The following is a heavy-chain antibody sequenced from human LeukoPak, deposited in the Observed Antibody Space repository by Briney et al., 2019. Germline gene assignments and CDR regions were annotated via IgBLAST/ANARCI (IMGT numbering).Heavy chain of an antibody. J-gene: IGHJ6*02. CDR1: GGTFSSYA. V-gene: IGHV1-69*01. CDR2: IIPIFGTA. CDR3: ARDLGSSSWYYSYGMDV. D-gene: IGHD6-13*01. Sequence: ASVKVSCKASGGTFSSYAISWVRQAPGQGLEWMGWIIPIFGTANYAQKFQGRVTITADESTSTAYMELSSLRSEDTAVYYCARDLGSSSWYYSYGMDVWGQGTTVTVSS.